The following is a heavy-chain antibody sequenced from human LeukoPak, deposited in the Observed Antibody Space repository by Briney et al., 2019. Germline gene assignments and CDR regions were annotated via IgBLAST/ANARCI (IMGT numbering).Heavy chain of an antibody. CDR3: ARGGSHIVVVTAIGGFYGMDV. D-gene: IGHD2-21*02. V-gene: IGHV1-69*13. CDR1: GGTFSSYA. CDR2: IIPIFGTA. J-gene: IGHJ6*02. Sequence: ASVKVSCKASGGTFSSYAISWVRQALGQGLEWMGGIIPIFGTANYAQKFQGRVTITADESTSTAYMELSSLRSEDTAVYYCARGGSHIVVVTAIGGFYGMDVWGQGTTVTVSS.